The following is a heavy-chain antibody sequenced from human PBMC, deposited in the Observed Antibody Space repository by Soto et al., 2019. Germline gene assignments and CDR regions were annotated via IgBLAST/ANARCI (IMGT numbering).Heavy chain of an antibody. Sequence: EVQLVESGGGLIQPGGSLRLSCAASGFTVSSNYMSWVGRVPGKGLEGVPIIYSGGSTYYADAVKGRFTISRDNSKNTLYLQINSLRAEDTAVYYCARDRGWNTGWFDPWGQGTLVTVSS. V-gene: IGHV3-53*01. D-gene: IGHD3-10*01. CDR1: GFTVSSNY. J-gene: IGHJ5*02. CDR3: ARDRGWNTGWFDP. CDR2: IYSGGST.